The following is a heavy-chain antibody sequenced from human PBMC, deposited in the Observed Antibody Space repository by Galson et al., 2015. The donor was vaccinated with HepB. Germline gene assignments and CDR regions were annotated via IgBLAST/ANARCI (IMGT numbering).Heavy chain of an antibody. Sequence: SVKVSCKASGYTFTSYGISWVRQAPGQGLEWMGWISAYNGNTNYAQKLQGRVTMTTDTSTSTAYMELRSLRSDDTAVYYCARRRLLWFRGLSGGDAFDIWGQGTMVTVSS. J-gene: IGHJ3*02. D-gene: IGHD3-10*01. CDR2: ISAYNGNT. CDR3: ARRRLLWFRGLSGGDAFDI. V-gene: IGHV1-18*01. CDR1: GYTFTSYG.